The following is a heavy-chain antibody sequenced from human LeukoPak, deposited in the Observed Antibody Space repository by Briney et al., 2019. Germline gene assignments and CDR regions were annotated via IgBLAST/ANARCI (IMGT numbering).Heavy chain of an antibody. V-gene: IGHV4-59*08. D-gene: IGHD1-1*01. CDR3: ARATTSFDY. Sequence: SETLSLTCTVSGGSISSYYWSRIRQPPGKGLEWIGYIYYSGSTNYNPSLKSRVTISVDTSKNQFSLKLSSVTAADTAVYYCARATTSFDYWGQGTLVTVSS. CDR1: GGSISSYY. CDR2: IYYSGST. J-gene: IGHJ4*02.